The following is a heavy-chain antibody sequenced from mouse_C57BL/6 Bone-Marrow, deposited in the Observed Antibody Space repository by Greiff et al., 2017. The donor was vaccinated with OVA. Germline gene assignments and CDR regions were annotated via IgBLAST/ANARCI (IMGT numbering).Heavy chain of an antibody. CDR2: INPGSGGT. CDR1: GYAFTNYL. D-gene: IGHD6-1*01. J-gene: IGHJ2*01. Sequence: QVQLKESGAELVRPGTSVKVSCKASGYAFTNYLIEWVKQRPGQGLEWIGVINPGSGGTNYNEKFKGKATLTADKSSSTAYMQLSSLTSEDSAVYFCARHAKDYFDYWGQGTTLTVSS. V-gene: IGHV1-54*01. CDR3: ARHAKDYFDY.